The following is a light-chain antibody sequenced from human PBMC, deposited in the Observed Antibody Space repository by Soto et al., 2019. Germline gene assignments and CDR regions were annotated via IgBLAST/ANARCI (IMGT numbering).Light chain of an antibody. V-gene: IGKV1-39*01. Sequence: DIQMTQSPSSLSASVGDRVTITCRASQSISSYLNWYQQKPGKAPKLLIYAASSLQSGVPSRFSGRGSGTAFTLTLSSLQPEDFATYYCQQSYSTPWTFGQGTKVEIK. J-gene: IGKJ1*01. CDR1: QSISSY. CDR2: AAS. CDR3: QQSYSTPWT.